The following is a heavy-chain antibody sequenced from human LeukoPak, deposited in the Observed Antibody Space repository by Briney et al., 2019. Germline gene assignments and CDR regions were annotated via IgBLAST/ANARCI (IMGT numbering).Heavy chain of an antibody. J-gene: IGHJ4*02. Sequence: GTSLRLSCAASGFTFSSYPMHWVRQAPGKGLEWVALISYDGTNKYYADSVKGRFTISRDNSKDTLYLQMSSPRAEDTAVYYCARNYDSSGYYYINYWGQGTLVTVSS. CDR2: ISYDGTNK. CDR3: ARNYDSSGYYYINY. V-gene: IGHV3-30*04. D-gene: IGHD3-22*01. CDR1: GFTFSSYP.